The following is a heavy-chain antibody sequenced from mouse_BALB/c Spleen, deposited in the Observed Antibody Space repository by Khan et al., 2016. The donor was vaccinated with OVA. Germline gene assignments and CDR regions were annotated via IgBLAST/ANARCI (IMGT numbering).Heavy chain of an antibody. CDR1: GFNIKDYY. CDR2: IDPENVNN. CDR3: ARSGYEAWFAY. J-gene: IGHJ3*01. V-gene: IGHV14-1*02. D-gene: IGHD3-1*01. Sequence: VQLQQSGTELVRPGALVKLSCKASGFNIKDYYIHWVKQRPEQGLEWIGWIDPENVNNIYDPKFQGKASITAETSSNTAYLHLSSLASEDTAVYYFARSGYEAWFAYWGQGTLVTVSA.